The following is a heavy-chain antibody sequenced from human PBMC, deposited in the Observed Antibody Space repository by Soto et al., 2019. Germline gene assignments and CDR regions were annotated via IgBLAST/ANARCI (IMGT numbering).Heavy chain of an antibody. Sequence: EVQLLESGGGLIQPGGPLRLSCAASGFTFSNYDMTWVRQAPGKGLEWVSTISGSGAKTYYADSVKGRFTISRDNSKNTVYLQMNSLRVEDTAVYYCANRNYYDNSGYTHPYFDFWGQGSLVTVSS. CDR2: ISGSGAKT. J-gene: IGHJ4*02. D-gene: IGHD3-22*01. CDR3: ANRNYYDNSGYTHPYFDF. CDR1: GFTFSNYD. V-gene: IGHV3-23*01.